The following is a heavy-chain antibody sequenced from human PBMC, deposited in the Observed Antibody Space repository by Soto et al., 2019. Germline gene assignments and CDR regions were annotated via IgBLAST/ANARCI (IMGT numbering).Heavy chain of an antibody. Sequence: TSETLSLTCTVSGGSISYYYWSWIRQPPGKELEWIGSIYYSGSTNYNPSLKSRVTISVDTSKNQFSLKLSSVTAADTAVYYCARRYSSSFDYWGQGTLVTVSS. V-gene: IGHV4-59*01. J-gene: IGHJ4*02. D-gene: IGHD6-13*01. CDR1: GGSISYYY. CDR3: ARRYSSSFDY. CDR2: IYYSGST.